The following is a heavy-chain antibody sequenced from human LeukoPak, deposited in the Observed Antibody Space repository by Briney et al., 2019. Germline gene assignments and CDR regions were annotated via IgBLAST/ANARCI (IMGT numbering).Heavy chain of an antibody. CDR3: ATVRGSDGNFYIDY. J-gene: IGHJ4*02. Sequence: GGSLRLSCAASGFTFSSYSMNWVRQAPGKGLEWVAIIWYDGSRKYYLDSVKGRFTISRDNSKDMLYLQMSSLRAEDTAVYYCATVRGSDGNFYIDYWGQGTLVTVSS. CDR2: IWYDGSRK. D-gene: IGHD2-15*01. CDR1: GFTFSSYS. V-gene: IGHV3-33*08.